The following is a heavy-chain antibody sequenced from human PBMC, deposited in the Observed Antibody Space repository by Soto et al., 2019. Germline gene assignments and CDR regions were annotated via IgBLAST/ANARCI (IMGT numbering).Heavy chain of an antibody. D-gene: IGHD6-13*01. Sequence: AASVKGSCKASGGTFSSYAISWVRQAPGQGLEWMGGIIPIFGTANYAQKFQGRVTITADESTSTAYMELSSLRSEDTAVYYCARGSGYSSSWFRAEYFQHRGQGTLVTVSS. CDR1: GGTFSSYA. J-gene: IGHJ1*01. CDR2: IIPIFGTA. CDR3: ARGSGYSSSWFRAEYFQH. V-gene: IGHV1-69*13.